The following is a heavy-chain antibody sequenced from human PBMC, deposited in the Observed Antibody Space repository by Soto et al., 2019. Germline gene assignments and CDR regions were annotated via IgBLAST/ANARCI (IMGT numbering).Heavy chain of an antibody. D-gene: IGHD4-4*01. V-gene: IGHV5-10-1*01. CDR3: ARHESNSDAFDI. CDR2: IDPSDSYT. Sequence: ESLKISCKGSGYSFTSYWISWVRQMPGKGLEWMGRIDPSDSYTNYSPSFQGHVTISANKSISTAYLQWSSLKASDTAMYYCARHESNSDAFDIWGQGTMVTVSS. J-gene: IGHJ3*02. CDR1: GYSFTSYW.